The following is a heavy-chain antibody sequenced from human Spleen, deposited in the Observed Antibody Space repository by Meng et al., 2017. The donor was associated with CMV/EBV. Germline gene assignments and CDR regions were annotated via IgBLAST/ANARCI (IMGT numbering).Heavy chain of an antibody. V-gene: IGHV3-21*04. Sequence: GESLKISCAASGFTFSSYAMYWVRQAPGKGLEWVSSITSRSSNTYYSDSVKGRFTISRDNAKNSLYLQMNSLRAEDTAVYYCARDLYSSTSPYYYYGMDVWGQGTTVTVSS. CDR2: ITSRSSNT. D-gene: IGHD2-2*01. J-gene: IGHJ6*02. CDR3: ARDLYSSTSPYYYYGMDV. CDR1: GFTFSSYA.